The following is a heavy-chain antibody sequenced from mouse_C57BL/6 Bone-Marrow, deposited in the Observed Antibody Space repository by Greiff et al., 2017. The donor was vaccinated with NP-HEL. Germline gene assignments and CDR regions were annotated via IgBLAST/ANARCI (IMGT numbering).Heavy chain of an antibody. CDR3: ARHGEGRGFAY. D-gene: IGHD3-3*01. V-gene: IGHV5-12*01. J-gene: IGHJ3*01. CDR1: GFTFSDYY. CDR2: ISNGGGST. Sequence: EVKVVESGGGLVQPGGSLKLSCAASGFTFSDYYMYWVRQTPEKRLEWVAYISNGGGSTYYPDTVKGRFTISRDNAKNTLYLQMSRLKSEDTAMYYCARHGEGRGFAYWGQGTLVTVSA.